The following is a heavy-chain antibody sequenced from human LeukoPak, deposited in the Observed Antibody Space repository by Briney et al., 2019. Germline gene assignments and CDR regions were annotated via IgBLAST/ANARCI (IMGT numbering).Heavy chain of an antibody. CDR3: ARGTMVRGVIIDY. CDR2: MYHTGST. V-gene: IGHV4-38-2*02. CDR1: GYSMSSGYY. Sequence: SETLSLTCTVSGYSMSSGYYWGWIRQPPERGLEWIGSMYHTGSTYYNPSLKSRVTISVDTSKNQFSLKLSSVTAADTAVYYCARGTMVRGVIIDYWGQGTLVTVSS. D-gene: IGHD3-10*01. J-gene: IGHJ4*02.